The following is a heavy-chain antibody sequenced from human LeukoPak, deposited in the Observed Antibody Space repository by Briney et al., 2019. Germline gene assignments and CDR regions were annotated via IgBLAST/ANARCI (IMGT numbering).Heavy chain of an antibody. CDR2: FYSGGST. V-gene: IGHV3-66*01. CDR1: GFTFSSYG. D-gene: IGHD1-1*01. CDR3: ARVRGWKYFDY. Sequence: PGGSLRLSCAASGFTFSSYGMHWVRQAPGKGLEWVSVFYSGGSTYYADSVKGRFTISRDNSKNTLYLQMNSLRAEDTAVYYCARVRGWKYFDYWGQGTLVTVSS. J-gene: IGHJ4*02.